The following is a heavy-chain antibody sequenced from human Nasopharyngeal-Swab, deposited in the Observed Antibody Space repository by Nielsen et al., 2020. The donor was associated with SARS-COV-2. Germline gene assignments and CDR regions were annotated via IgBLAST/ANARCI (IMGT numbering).Heavy chain of an antibody. Sequence: WIRQPPGKRLEWVSAISGSGGSTYYADSVKGRFTISRDNSKNTLYLQMNSLRAEDTAVYYCAKPLYGDSPFDYWGQGTLVTVSS. CDR2: ISGSGGST. J-gene: IGHJ4*02. V-gene: IGHV3-23*01. CDR3: AKPLYGDSPFDY. D-gene: IGHD4-17*01.